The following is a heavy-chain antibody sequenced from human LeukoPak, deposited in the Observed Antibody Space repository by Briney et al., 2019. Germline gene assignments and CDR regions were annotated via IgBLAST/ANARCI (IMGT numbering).Heavy chain of an antibody. CDR1: GFTFSSYS. CDR3: ARDHRGFLEWFPTGPGY. Sequence: GGSLRLSCAASGFTFSSYSMNWVRQAPGKGLEWVSSISSSSSYIYYADSVKGRFTISRDNAKNSLYLQMNSLRAEDTAVYYCARDHRGFLEWFPTGPGYWGQGTLVTVSS. V-gene: IGHV3-21*01. CDR2: ISSSSSYI. D-gene: IGHD3-3*01. J-gene: IGHJ4*02.